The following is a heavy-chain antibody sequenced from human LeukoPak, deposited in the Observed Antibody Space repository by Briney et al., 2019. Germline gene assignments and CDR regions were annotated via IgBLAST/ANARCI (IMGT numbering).Heavy chain of an antibody. D-gene: IGHD6-6*01. CDR2: ISSSSSTI. V-gene: IGHV3-48*01. CDR1: GFTFSSYS. J-gene: IGHJ4*02. CDR3: ARQPGYSSSSGETFDY. Sequence: PGGSLRLSCAASGFTFSSYSMNWVRQAPGKGLEWVSYISSSSSTIYYADSVKGRFTISRDNAKNSLYLQMNSLRAEDTAVYYCARQPGYSSSSGETFDYWGQGTLVTVSS.